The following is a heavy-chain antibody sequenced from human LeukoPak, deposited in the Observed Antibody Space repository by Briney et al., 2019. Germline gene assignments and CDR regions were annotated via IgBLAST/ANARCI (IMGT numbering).Heavy chain of an antibody. CDR2: IYTNGNT. Sequence: PSETLSLTCTVSGGSISSYDCWSWIRQPAGRGLEWIGRIYTNGNTNYNPSLKSRVTMSVDTSKNQFSLKLSSVTAADTAVYYCARFMIAFGGVIVVAFDLWGQGTMVTVSS. CDR3: ARFMIAFGGVIVVAFDL. D-gene: IGHD3-16*02. J-gene: IGHJ3*01. V-gene: IGHV4-4*07. CDR1: GGSISSYDC.